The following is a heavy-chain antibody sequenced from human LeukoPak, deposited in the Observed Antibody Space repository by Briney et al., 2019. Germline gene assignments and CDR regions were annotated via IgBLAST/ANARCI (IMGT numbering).Heavy chain of an antibody. J-gene: IGHJ5*02. Sequence: PSETLSLTCTVYGGSFSGYYWSWIRQPPGKGLEWIGEINHSGSTNYNPSLKSRVTISVDTSKNQFSLKLSSVTAADTAVYYCARAYSSSWYFNWFDPWGQGTLVTVSS. V-gene: IGHV4-34*01. CDR1: GGSFSGYY. CDR2: INHSGST. D-gene: IGHD6-13*01. CDR3: ARAYSSSWYFNWFDP.